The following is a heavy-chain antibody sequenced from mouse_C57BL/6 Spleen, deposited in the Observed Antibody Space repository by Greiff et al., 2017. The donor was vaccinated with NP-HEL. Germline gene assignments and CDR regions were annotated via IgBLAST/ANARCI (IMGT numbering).Heavy chain of an antibody. V-gene: IGHV1-26*01. Sequence: VQLQQSGPELVKPGASVKISCKASGYTFTDYYMNWVKQSHGKSLEWIGDINPNNGGTSYNQKFKGKATLTVDKSSSTAYMELRSLTSEDSAVYYCARCSSGYWFAYWGQGTLVTVSA. CDR1: GYTFTDYY. CDR3: ARCSSGYWFAY. CDR2: INPNNGGT. J-gene: IGHJ3*01. D-gene: IGHD3-2*02.